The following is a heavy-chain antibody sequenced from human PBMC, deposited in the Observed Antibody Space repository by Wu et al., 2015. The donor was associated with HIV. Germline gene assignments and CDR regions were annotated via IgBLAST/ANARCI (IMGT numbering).Heavy chain of an antibody. Sequence: QVQLVQSGAEVKKPGASVKVSCGTSGYTFTNYYIHWVQQAPGRGLEWMAWINPSGGSTIYAEAFEGRITVTTDTSMKTVYMEVSSLRSEDTAGYSCARAGGFCSGTSCLDLWGQGTLVTV. J-gene: IGHJ5*02. V-gene: IGHV1-2*02. CDR3: ARAGGFCSGTSCLDL. CDR1: GYTFTNYY. D-gene: IGHD2-2*03. CDR2: INPSGGST.